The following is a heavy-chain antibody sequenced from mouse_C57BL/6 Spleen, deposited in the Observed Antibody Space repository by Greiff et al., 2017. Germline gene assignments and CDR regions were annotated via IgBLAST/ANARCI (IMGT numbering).Heavy chain of an antibody. J-gene: IGHJ4*01. CDR3: ARRLWNYAMDY. V-gene: IGHV5-16*01. Sequence: EVKLVESEGGLVQPGSSMKLSCTASGFTFSDYYMAWVRQVPEKGLEWVANINYDGSSTYYLDSLKSRFIISRDNAKNILYLQMSSLKSEDTATYYCARRLWNYAMDYWGQGTSVTVSS. D-gene: IGHD1-1*02. CDR1: GFTFSDYY. CDR2: INYDGSST.